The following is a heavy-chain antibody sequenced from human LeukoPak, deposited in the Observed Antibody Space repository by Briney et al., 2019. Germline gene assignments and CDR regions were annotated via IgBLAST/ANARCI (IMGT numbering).Heavy chain of an antibody. CDR3: ARDTTVTTALDY. CDR1: GYTFTSYA. D-gene: IGHD4-17*01. J-gene: IGHJ4*02. CDR2: INAGNGNT. Sequence: ASVKVSCKASGYTFTSYAVHWVRQAPGQRLEWMGWINAGNGNTKYSQKFQGRVTITRDTSASTAYMELSSLRSEDTAVYYCARDTTVTTALDYWGQGTLVTVSS. V-gene: IGHV1-3*01.